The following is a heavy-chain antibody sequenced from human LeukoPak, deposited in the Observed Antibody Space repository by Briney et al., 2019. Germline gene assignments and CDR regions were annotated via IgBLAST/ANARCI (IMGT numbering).Heavy chain of an antibody. CDR2: IYYSGST. CDR1: GGSISSGGYY. Sequence: SQTLSLTCTVSGGSISSGGYYWSWIRQHPGKGLEWIGYIYYSGSTYYNPSLKSRVTISVDTSKNQFSLKLSSVTAADTAVYYCARDVPYSGYDLYFDYWGQGTLVTVSS. J-gene: IGHJ4*02. V-gene: IGHV4-31*03. CDR3: ARDVPYSGYDLYFDY. D-gene: IGHD5-12*01.